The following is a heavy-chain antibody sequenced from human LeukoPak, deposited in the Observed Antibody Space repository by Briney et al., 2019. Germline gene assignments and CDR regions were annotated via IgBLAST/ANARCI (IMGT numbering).Heavy chain of an antibody. CDR3: ARDLPSYYYDSSGHGAWFDP. D-gene: IGHD3-22*01. CDR2: IYYSGST. J-gene: IGHJ5*02. CDR1: GGSISSYY. V-gene: IGHV4-59*01. Sequence: SETLSLTCTVSGGSISSYYWSWIRQPPGKGLEWIGYIYYSGSTNYNPSLKSRVTIPGDTSQNQVSLKPIAVTAADRPVDYCARDLPSYYYDSSGHGAWFDPWGQGTLVTVSS.